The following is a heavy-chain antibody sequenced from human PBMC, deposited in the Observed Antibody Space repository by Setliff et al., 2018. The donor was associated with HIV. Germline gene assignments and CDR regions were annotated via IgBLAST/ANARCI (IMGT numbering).Heavy chain of an antibody. V-gene: IGHV1-46*01. Sequence: ASVKVSCKASGYTFTSYHIHWLRQAPGQGLEWMGVINPSGGSTSYAQKFQGRVTMTRGTSSGTVYMELSGLRFEDTAMYYCARVGERWLQFYYFDNWGQGTLVTVSS. CDR3: ARVGERWLQFYYFDN. D-gene: IGHD5-12*01. CDR1: GYTFTSYH. J-gene: IGHJ4*02. CDR2: INPSGGST.